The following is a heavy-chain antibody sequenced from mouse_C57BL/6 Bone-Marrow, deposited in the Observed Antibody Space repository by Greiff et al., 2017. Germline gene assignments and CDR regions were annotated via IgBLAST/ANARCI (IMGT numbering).Heavy chain of an antibody. CDR2: ISNGGSYT. Sequence: DVHLVESGGDLVKPGGSLKLSCAASGFTFSSYGMSWVRQTPDKRLEWVATISNGGSYTYYPDSVKGRFTISRDNAKNTLYLQMSSLKSEDTAMYYCARHSYYGSSSWFAYWGQGTLVTVSA. CDR1: GFTFSSYG. J-gene: IGHJ3*01. CDR3: ARHSYYGSSSWFAY. V-gene: IGHV5-6*01. D-gene: IGHD1-1*01.